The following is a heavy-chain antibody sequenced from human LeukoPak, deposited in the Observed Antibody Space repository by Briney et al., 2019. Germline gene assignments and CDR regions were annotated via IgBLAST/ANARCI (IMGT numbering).Heavy chain of an antibody. CDR3: ARDHSSSYDYVWGSYRGNWFDP. D-gene: IGHD3-16*02. CDR2: IIPIFGTA. J-gene: IGHJ5*02. V-gene: IGHV1-69*13. Sequence: GASVKVSCKASGGTFSSYAISWVRQAPGQGLEWMGGIIPIFGTANYAQKFQGRVTITADESTSTAYMELSSLRSEDTAVYYCARDHSSSYDYVWGSYRGNWFDPWGQGTLVTVSS. CDR1: GGTFSSYA.